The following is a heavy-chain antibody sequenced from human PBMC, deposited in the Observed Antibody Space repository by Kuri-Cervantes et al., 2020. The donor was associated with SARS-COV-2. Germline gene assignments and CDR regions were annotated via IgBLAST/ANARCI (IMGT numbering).Heavy chain of an antibody. Sequence: PSVKVSCKASGYTFTSYGISWVRQAPGQGLEWMGWISAYNGNTNYAQKLQGRVTMTTDTSTSTAYMELRSLRSDDTAVYYCAVLTGESGPYYYYGMDVWGQGTTVTVSS. CDR3: AVLTGESGPYYYYGMDV. J-gene: IGHJ6*02. V-gene: IGHV1-18*01. CDR1: GYTFTSYG. D-gene: IGHD7-27*01. CDR2: ISAYNGNT.